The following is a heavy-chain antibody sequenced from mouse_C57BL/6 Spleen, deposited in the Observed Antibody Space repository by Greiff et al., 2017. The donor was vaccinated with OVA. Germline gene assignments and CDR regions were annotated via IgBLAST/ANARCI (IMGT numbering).Heavy chain of an antibody. D-gene: IGHD2-10*02. CDR2: IDPENGDT. Sequence: EVHLVESGAELVRPGASVKLSCTASGFNIKDDYMHWVKQRPEQGLEWIGWIDPENGDTEYASKFQGKATITADTSSNTAYLQLSSLTSEDTAVYYCTTDRYGNYDYWGQGTTLTVSS. J-gene: IGHJ2*01. CDR3: TTDRYGNYDY. V-gene: IGHV14-4*01. CDR1: GFNIKDDY.